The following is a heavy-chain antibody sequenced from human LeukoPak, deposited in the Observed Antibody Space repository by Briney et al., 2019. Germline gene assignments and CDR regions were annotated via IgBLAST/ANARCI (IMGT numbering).Heavy chain of an antibody. J-gene: IGHJ6*03. V-gene: IGHV4-4*02. CDR2: INHSGST. CDR1: GGSISSSNW. Sequence: SGTLSLTCAVSGGSISSSNWWSWVRAPPGKGLEWIGEINHSGSTNYNPSLKSRVTISVDTSKNQFSLKLSSVTAADTAVYYCARVRGVAGVYCYYYYYMDVWGKGTTVTVSS. D-gene: IGHD6-19*01. CDR3: ARVRGVAGVYCYYYYYMDV.